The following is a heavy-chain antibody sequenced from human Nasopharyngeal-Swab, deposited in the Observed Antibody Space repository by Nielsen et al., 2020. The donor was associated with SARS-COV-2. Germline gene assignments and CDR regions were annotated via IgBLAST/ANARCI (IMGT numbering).Heavy chain of an antibody. V-gene: IGHV3-7*01. CDR1: GVTFSSYW. D-gene: IGHD3-22*01. CDR2: INQVGSEK. Sequence: LTRAASGVTFSSYWMSWVRQAPGKGLEWVANINQVGSEKYYVDSVKGRFTISRDNAKNSLYLQINSLRAEDTAVYYCARAGFFDSSGLLGYYYYGMDVWGLGTTVTVSS. J-gene: IGHJ6*02. CDR3: ARAGFFDSSGLLGYYYYGMDV.